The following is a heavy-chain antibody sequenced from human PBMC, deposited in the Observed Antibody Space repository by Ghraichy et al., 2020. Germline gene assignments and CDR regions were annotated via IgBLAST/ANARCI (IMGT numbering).Heavy chain of an antibody. CDR1: GYSLNSGYY. V-gene: IGHV4-38-2*02. Sequence: SETLSLTCNVSGYSLNSGYYWGWIRQPPGKGLEWIGNIYHRGTTYYNPSLKSRVSISLDTSKNQFSLNLSSVTAADSAVYFCARASSRLGRFDLWGQGALVTVSS. CDR3: ARASSRLGRFDL. J-gene: IGHJ4*02. D-gene: IGHD7-27*01. CDR2: IYHRGTT.